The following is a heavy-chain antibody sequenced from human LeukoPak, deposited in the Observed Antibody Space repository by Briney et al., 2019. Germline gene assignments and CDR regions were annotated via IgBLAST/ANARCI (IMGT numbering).Heavy chain of an antibody. D-gene: IGHD5-12*01. CDR2: IYTSGST. CDR3: ARSSGYGGFDY. CDR1: GGSISSNY. V-gene: IGHV4-4*07. Sequence: PSETLSLTCTVSGGSISSNYWSWIRQPAGKGLEWIGRIYTSGSTNYNPSPKSRVTMSVDTSKNQFSLKVSSVTAADTAVYCCARSSGYGGFDYWGQGTLVTVSS. J-gene: IGHJ4*02.